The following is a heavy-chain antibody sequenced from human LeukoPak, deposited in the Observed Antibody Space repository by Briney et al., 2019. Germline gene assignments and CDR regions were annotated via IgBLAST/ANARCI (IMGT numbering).Heavy chain of an antibody. CDR2: ISSSSSYT. Sequence: PGGSLRLSCAASGFTFSDYYMSWIRQAPGKGLEWVSYISSSSSYTNYADSLKGRFTISRDNAKNSLYLQMNSLRAEDTAVYYCAPSGSYKYFQHWGQGTLVTVSS. CDR1: GFTFSDYY. J-gene: IGHJ1*01. V-gene: IGHV3-11*03. D-gene: IGHD1-26*01. CDR3: APSGSYKYFQH.